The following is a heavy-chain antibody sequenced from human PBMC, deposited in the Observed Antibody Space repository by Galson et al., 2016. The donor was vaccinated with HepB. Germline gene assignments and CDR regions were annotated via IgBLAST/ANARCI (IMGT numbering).Heavy chain of an antibody. D-gene: IGHD2-15*01. J-gene: IGHJ4*02. CDR1: GDSVSSNSAT. V-gene: IGHV6-1*01. CDR2: TYYRSKWYN. Sequence: CAISGDSVSSNSATWNWIRQSPSRGLEWLGRTYYRSKWYNDYALSVKSRITINPDTSKNQFSLQLNSVTPEDTAVYYCARGHLVVPFSFYFDYWGQRTLVTVSS. CDR3: ARGHLVVPFSFYFDY.